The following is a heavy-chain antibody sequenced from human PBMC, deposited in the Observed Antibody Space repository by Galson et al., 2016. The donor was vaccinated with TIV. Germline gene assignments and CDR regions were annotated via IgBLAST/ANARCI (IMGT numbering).Heavy chain of an antibody. CDR3: ARTLSNGARLDS. V-gene: IGHV2-70*11. D-gene: IGHD7-27*01. Sequence: PALVKPTQTLTLTCTFSGFSLNTSGMCVSWIRQPPGKALEWLARIDWDDDRYYSPSLKTRLTISKDSSKNQVVLTMTNMDPVDTSTYYCARTLSNGARLDSWGQGALVTASS. CDR2: IDWDDDR. CDR1: GFSLNTSGMC. J-gene: IGHJ4*02.